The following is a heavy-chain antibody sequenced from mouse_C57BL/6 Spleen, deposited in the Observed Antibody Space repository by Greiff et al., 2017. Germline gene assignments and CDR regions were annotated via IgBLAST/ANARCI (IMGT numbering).Heavy chain of an antibody. CDR1: GFTFSSYG. CDR2: ISSGGSYT. V-gene: IGHV5-6*02. D-gene: IGHD1-1*01. CDR3: ARPDYYGSSGWFAY. Sequence: DVKLVESGGDLVKPGGSLKLSCAASGFTFSSYGMSWVRQTPDKRLEWVATISSGGSYTYYPDSVKGRFTISRDNAKNTLYLQMSSLKSEDTAMYYCARPDYYGSSGWFAYWGQGTLVTVSA. J-gene: IGHJ3*01.